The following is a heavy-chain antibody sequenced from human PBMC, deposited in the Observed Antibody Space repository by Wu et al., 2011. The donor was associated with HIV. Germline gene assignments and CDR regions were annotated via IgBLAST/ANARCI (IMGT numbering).Heavy chain of an antibody. J-gene: IGHJ4*02. Sequence: VQLVQSGAVVKKARESLRISCKGSTFSFTSYWIGWVRQMPGKGLEWMGIIYPGDFDTRYSPSFQGQVTISADRSISTAYLQWSSLKASDTAMYYCARLNSARGGFDFWGQGTLVTVSS. CDR3: ARLNSARGGFDF. D-gene: IGHD3-16*01. CDR1: TFSFTSYW. V-gene: IGHV5-51*01. CDR2: IYPGDFDT.